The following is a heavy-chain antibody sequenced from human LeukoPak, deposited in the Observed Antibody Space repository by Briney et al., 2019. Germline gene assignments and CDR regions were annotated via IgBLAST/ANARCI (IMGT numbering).Heavy chain of an antibody. D-gene: IGHD2-2*01. CDR1: GGSISSYY. CDR2: IYYSGST. CDR3: ARAKGVVPAASAGRFDP. V-gene: IGHV4-59*01. Sequence: SETLSLTCTVSGGSISSYYWSWIRQPPGKGLEWIGYIYYSGSTNYNPSLKSRVTISVDTSKNQLSLKLSSVTAADTAVYYCARAKGVVPAASAGRFDPWGQGTLVTVSS. J-gene: IGHJ5*02.